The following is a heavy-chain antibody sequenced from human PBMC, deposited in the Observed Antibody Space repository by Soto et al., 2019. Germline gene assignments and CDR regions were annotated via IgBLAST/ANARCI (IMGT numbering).Heavy chain of an antibody. CDR3: SHGQIMGPYRSDLDF. CDR1: GDSISGNNW. D-gene: IGHD3-16*01. V-gene: IGHV4-4*02. J-gene: IGHJ4*02. Sequence: SETLSLTCAVSGDSISGNNWWSWVRQSPGKGLEWIGEIYHTGKATYNPSLKTRVTMSVAKSQIQFSLEVRSVTVADTAVYFCSHGQIMGPYRSDLDFWGPGTLVTVSS. CDR2: IYHTGKA.